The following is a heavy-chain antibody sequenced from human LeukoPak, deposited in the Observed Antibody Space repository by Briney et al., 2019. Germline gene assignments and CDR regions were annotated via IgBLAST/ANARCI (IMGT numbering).Heavy chain of an antibody. V-gene: IGHV1-3*01. J-gene: IGHJ4*02. Sequence: ASVKVSCKASGYTFINYAMHWVRQAPGQRLEWMGWINGSNGKTKYSQKFQGRVTLTRDTSASTAYMELSSLRSEDTAVYYCARGDYGDYLTFGYWGQGTLVTVSS. D-gene: IGHD4-17*01. CDR3: ARGDYGDYLTFGY. CDR1: GYTFINYA. CDR2: INGSNGKT.